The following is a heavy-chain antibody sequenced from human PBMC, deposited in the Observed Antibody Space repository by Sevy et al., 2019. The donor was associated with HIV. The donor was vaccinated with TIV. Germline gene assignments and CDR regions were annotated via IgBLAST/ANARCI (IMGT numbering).Heavy chain of an antibody. CDR1: GFTFSSYW. J-gene: IGHJ6*02. Sequence: GGSLRLSCAASGFTFSSYWMSWVRQAPGKGLEWVANIKQDGSDKYYVDSVKGRFTITRDNAKRSLYLQKKILGVDDTAVYYCARDGDAYGSGWYRDGMDVWGQGTTVTVSS. CDR2: IKQDGSDK. V-gene: IGHV3-7*01. CDR3: ARDGDAYGSGWYRDGMDV. D-gene: IGHD6-19*01.